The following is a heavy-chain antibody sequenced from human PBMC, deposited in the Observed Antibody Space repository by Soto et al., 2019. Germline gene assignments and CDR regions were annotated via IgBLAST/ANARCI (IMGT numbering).Heavy chain of an antibody. CDR3: VKEGYMRSDWYGQFDY. V-gene: IGHV3-64D*06. CDR1: GFTFNSYA. CDR2: ISSYGADT. Sequence: GGSLRLSCSASGFTFNSYAMHWVRQAPGKGLEFVSAISSYGADTYYADSVKGRFAISRDNSKNTLYLQMSSLRAEYTALYYCVKEGYMRSDWYGQFDYWGQGALVTVSS. J-gene: IGHJ4*02. D-gene: IGHD6-19*01.